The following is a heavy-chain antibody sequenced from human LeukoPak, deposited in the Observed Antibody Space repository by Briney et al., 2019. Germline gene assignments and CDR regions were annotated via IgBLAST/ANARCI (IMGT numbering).Heavy chain of an antibody. Sequence: PSETLSLTCTVSNDSINNYYWSWIRQPPGKGLEGIGYIYYTGSTNYNPSLKSRVTISLDTSKNQFSLKLSSVTAADTAVYYCARKYNGYGGWIDYWAQGTLVTVSS. CDR1: NDSINNYY. J-gene: IGHJ4*02. CDR2: IYYTGST. V-gene: IGHV4-59*01. CDR3: ARKYNGYGGWIDY. D-gene: IGHD5-12*01.